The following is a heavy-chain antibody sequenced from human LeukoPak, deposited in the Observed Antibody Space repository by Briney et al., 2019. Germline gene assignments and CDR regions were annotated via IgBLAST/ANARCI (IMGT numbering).Heavy chain of an antibody. Sequence: GGSLRLSCAASGFTFSSYSMNWVRQAPGKGLEWVSYISSGSSTIYYADSVKGRFTISRDNAKNSLHLQMNSLRAEDTAVYYCARAFGYSYAYRPGALDYWGQGTLVTVSS. J-gene: IGHJ4*02. CDR3: ARAFGYSYAYRPGALDY. CDR2: ISSGSSTI. CDR1: GFTFSSYS. D-gene: IGHD5-18*01. V-gene: IGHV3-48*01.